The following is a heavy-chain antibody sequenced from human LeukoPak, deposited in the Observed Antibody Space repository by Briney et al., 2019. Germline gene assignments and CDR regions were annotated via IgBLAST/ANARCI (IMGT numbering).Heavy chain of an antibody. D-gene: IGHD3-3*01. CDR1: GYTFTSYG. CDR3: ARGVGRRIFGVVIARYYFDY. J-gene: IGHJ4*02. V-gene: IGHV1-8*02. Sequence: ASVKVSCKASGYTFTSYGISWVRQAPGQGLEWMGWMNPNSGNTGYAQKFQGRVTMTRNTSISTAYMELSSLRSEDTAVYYCARGVGRRIFGVVIARYYFDYWGQGTLVTVSS. CDR2: MNPNSGNT.